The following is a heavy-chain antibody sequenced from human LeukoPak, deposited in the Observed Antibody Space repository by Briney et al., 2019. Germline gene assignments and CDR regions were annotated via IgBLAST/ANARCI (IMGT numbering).Heavy chain of an antibody. CDR1: GFTFSSYE. J-gene: IGHJ4*02. CDR2: ISSGTTTI. D-gene: IGHD2-2*01. Sequence: GGSLRLSCTASGFTFSSYEMNWVRQAPGKGLGWVSYISSGTTTIYYADSVKGRFTISRDNAKNSLYLQMNSLRAEDTAVYYCARRYCSSTSCTLDYWGQGTLVTVSS. V-gene: IGHV3-48*03. CDR3: ARRYCSSTSCTLDY.